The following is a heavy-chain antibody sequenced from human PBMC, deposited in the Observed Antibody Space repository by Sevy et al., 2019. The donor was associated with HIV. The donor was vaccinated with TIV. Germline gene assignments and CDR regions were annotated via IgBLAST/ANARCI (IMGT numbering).Heavy chain of an antibody. CDR2: ISYDGGIK. CDR3: AREAGYSTGWSQGNY. V-gene: IGHV3-30*14. D-gene: IGHD6-19*01. Sequence: GGSLRLSCAASGFTFSSHAMHWVRQAPGKGLEWVALISYDGGIKYYAESVKGRFTISRDNSKNTLYLQMNSLRADDTAVYYCAREAGYSTGWSQGNYWGQGTLVTVSS. J-gene: IGHJ4*02. CDR1: GFTFSSHA.